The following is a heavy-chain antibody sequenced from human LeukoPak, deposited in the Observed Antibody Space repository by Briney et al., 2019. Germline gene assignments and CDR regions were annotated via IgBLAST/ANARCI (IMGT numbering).Heavy chain of an antibody. Sequence: PGGSVRLSCAASGFSFGSYDMNWVRQAPGKGLEWVSSITTSSSYIYYADSVKGRFTVSRDNAKNSLYLQMNSLRAEDTAVYYCASHIVVVTAIRYYAMDVWGQGTTVTVSS. CDR2: ITTSSSYI. V-gene: IGHV3-21*01. CDR1: GFSFGSYD. CDR3: ASHIVVVTAIRYYAMDV. J-gene: IGHJ6*02. D-gene: IGHD2-2*01.